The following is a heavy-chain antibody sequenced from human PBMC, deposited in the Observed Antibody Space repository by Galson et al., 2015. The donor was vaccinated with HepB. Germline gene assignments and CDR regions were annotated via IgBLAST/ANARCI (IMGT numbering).Heavy chain of an antibody. V-gene: IGHV3-20*04. J-gene: IGHJ4*02. CDR3: ARARDCSGGSCYRFDY. Sequence: SLRLSCAASGFTFDDYGMSWVRQAPGKGLEWVSGINWNGGSTGYADSVKGRFTISRDNAKNSLYLQMNSLRAEDTALYYCARARDCSGGSCYRFDYWGQGTLVTVSS. CDR2: INWNGGST. D-gene: IGHD2-15*01. CDR1: GFTFDDYG.